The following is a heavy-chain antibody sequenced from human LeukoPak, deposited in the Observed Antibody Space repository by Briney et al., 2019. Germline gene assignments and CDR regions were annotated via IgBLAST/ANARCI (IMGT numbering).Heavy chain of an antibody. CDR1: GGTFSSYA. Sequence: SVKVSCKASGGTFSSYAISWVRQAPGQGLEWMGGIIPIFGIANYAQKFQGRVTITADKSTSTAYMELSSLRSEDTAVYYCAGWEGGNSGYYFDYWGQGTLVTVSS. D-gene: IGHD4-23*01. CDR2: IIPIFGIA. J-gene: IGHJ4*02. CDR3: AGWEGGNSGYYFDY. V-gene: IGHV1-69*10.